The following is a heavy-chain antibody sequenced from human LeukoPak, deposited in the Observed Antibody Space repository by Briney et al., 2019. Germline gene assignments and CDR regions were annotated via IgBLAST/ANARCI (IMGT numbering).Heavy chain of an antibody. D-gene: IGHD2-2*01. V-gene: IGHV1-2*02. CDR1: GYTFTGYY. Sequence: GASVKVSCKASGYTFTGYYMHWVRQAPGQGLEWMGWINPNSGGTNYAQKFQGRVTMTRDTSISTAYKELSRLRADDTAVYYCVRAYCSSTSCFDAFDIWGQGTMVTVSS. CDR2: INPNSGGT. J-gene: IGHJ3*02. CDR3: VRAYCSSTSCFDAFDI.